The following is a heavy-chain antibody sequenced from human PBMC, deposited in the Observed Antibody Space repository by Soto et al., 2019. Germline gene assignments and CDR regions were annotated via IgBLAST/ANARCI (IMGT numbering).Heavy chain of an antibody. CDR3: ARAARGYYGSGSLKRGAN. CDR1: GGSISSSNW. Sequence: QVQLQESGPGLVKPSGTLSLTCAVSGGSISSSNWWSWVRQPPGKGLEWIGEIYHSGSINYNPSLKSRGTIAVDKSKNQFSLKLSSVTAADTAVYYCARAARGYYGSGSLKRGANWGQGTLVTVSS. CDR2: IYHSGSI. D-gene: IGHD3-10*01. J-gene: IGHJ4*02. V-gene: IGHV4-4*02.